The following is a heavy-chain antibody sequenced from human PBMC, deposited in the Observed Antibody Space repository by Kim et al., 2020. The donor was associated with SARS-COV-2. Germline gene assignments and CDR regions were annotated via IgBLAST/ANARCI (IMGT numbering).Heavy chain of an antibody. CDR2: IYYSGST. Sequence: SETLSLTCTVSGGSISSYYWSWIRQPPGKGLEWIGYIYYSGSTNYNPSLKSRVTISVDTSKNQFSLKLSSVTAADTAVYYCARGNTVSRYDYYYYGMDVWGQGTTVTVSS. V-gene: IGHV4-59*13. CDR3: ARGNTVSRYDYYYYGMDV. D-gene: IGHD4-17*01. J-gene: IGHJ6*02. CDR1: GGSISSYY.